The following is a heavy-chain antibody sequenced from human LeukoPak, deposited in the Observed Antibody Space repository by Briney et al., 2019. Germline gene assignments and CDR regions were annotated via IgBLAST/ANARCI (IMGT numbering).Heavy chain of an antibody. CDR1: GFTFGSYA. CDR2: IRGSGGST. V-gene: IGHV3-23*01. D-gene: IGHD3-16*02. J-gene: IGHJ4*02. CDR3: AKDGYDYVWGSYRYSDY. Sequence: GGSLRLSCAASGFTFGSYAMSWVRQAPGKGLEWVSTIRGSGGSTYYADSVKGRFTISRDNSKNTLYLQMNSLRAEDTAVYYCAKDGYDYVWGSYRYSDYWGQGTLVTVSS.